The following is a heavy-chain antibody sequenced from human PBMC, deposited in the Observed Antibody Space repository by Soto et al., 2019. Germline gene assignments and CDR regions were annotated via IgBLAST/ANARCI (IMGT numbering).Heavy chain of an antibody. D-gene: IGHD3-3*02. Sequence: VGSLRLSCAASGFTFSSYAMHWVRQAPGKGLEWVAVISYDGSNKYYADSVKGRFTISRDNSKNTLYLQMNSLRAEDTAVYYCARGGISSPHGYYFDYWGQGTLVTVSS. CDR2: ISYDGSNK. V-gene: IGHV3-30-3*01. CDR1: GFTFSSYA. CDR3: ARGGISSPHGYYFDY. J-gene: IGHJ4*02.